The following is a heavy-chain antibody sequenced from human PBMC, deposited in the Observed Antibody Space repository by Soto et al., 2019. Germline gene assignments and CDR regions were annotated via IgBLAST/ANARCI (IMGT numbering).Heavy chain of an antibody. J-gene: IGHJ4*02. D-gene: IGHD3-10*01. V-gene: IGHV3-30*18. CDR2: ISYDGSNK. CDR3: AKGLWFGTLPAYFDY. CDR1: GFTFSSYG. Sequence: TGGSLRLSCAASGFTFSSYGMHWVRQAPGKGLEWVAVISYDGSNKYYADSVKGRFTISRDNSKNTLYLQMNSLRAEDTAVYYCAKGLWFGTLPAYFDYWGQGTLVTVSS.